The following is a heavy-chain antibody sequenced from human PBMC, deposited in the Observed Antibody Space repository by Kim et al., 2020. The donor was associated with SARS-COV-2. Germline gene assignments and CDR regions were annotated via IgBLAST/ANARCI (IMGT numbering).Heavy chain of an antibody. CDR1: GYSFTSYW. Sequence: GESLKISCKGSGYSFTSYWIGWVRQMPGKGLEWMGIIYPGDSDTRYSPSFQGQVTISADKSISTAYLQWSSLKASDTAMYYCARHLRYAKGGASDAFDIWGQGTMVTVSS. J-gene: IGHJ3*02. V-gene: IGHV5-51*01. CDR3: ARHLRYAKGGASDAFDI. D-gene: IGHD2-2*01. CDR2: IYPGDSDT.